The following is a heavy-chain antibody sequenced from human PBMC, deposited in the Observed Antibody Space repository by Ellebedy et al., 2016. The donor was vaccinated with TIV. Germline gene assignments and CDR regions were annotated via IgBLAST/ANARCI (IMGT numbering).Heavy chain of an antibody. CDR3: AKDHIPATATVGYGLDV. V-gene: IGHV3-23*01. CDR2: ISGSGVTP. J-gene: IGHJ6*02. D-gene: IGHD2-15*01. CDR1: GFTFSSYA. Sequence: PGGSLRLSCAASGFTFSSYAMSWVRQAPGKGLEWVSSISGSGVTPHYADSVKGRFTISRDNSKNTLFLQMNSLRAGETAVYYCAKDHIPATATVGYGLDVWGQGTTVTVSS.